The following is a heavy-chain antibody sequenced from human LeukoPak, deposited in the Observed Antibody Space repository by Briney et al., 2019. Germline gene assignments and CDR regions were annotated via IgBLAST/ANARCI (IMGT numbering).Heavy chain of an antibody. D-gene: IGHD3-10*01. CDR3: ARHMRRYYYSSGSYPLNWFDP. CDR2: IYYSGST. J-gene: IGHJ5*02. CDR1: GGSISSSSYY. V-gene: IGHV4-39*01. Sequence: SETLSLTCTVSGGSISSSSYYWGWIRQPPGKGLEWIGSIYYSGSTYYNPSLKSRVTISVDTSNNQFSLKLSSVTAADTAVYYRARHMRRYYYSSGSYPLNWFDPWGQGTLVTVSS.